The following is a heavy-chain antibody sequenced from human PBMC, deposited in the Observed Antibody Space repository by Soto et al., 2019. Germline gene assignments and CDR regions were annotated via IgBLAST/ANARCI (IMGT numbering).Heavy chain of an antibody. D-gene: IGHD3-10*01. CDR1: GFTFSRNA. V-gene: IGHV3-23*01. CDR2: ISGSGGDT. J-gene: IGHJ5*02. Sequence: EVQVLESGGGSVQPGGSLILSCAASGFTFSRNAMNWVRQAPGKGLEWVSGISGSGGDTYYADSVKGRFTISRDNSKNKMYLQMNSLRVEDTAVYYCAKDLGIYGSGSYYRTGWFDPWGQGTLVTVSS. CDR3: AKDLGIYGSGSYYRTGWFDP.